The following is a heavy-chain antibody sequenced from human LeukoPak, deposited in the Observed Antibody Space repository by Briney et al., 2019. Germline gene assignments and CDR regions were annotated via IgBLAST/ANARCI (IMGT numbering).Heavy chain of an antibody. CDR3: ARVYRHAPYYYYYYMDV. D-gene: IGHD3-16*02. J-gene: IGHJ6*03. V-gene: IGHV4-34*01. CDR1: GGSFSGYY. CDR2: INHGGST. Sequence: SETLSLTCAVYGGSFSGYYWSWIRQPPGKGLEWIGEINHGGSTNYNPSLKSRVTISVDTSKNQFSLKLSSVTAADTAVYYCARVYRHAPYYYYYYMDVWGKGTTVTVSS.